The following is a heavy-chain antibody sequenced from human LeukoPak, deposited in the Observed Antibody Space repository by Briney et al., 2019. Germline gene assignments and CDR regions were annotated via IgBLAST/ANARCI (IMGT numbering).Heavy chain of an antibody. J-gene: IGHJ4*02. CDR2: ISSSSSYI. CDR3: ARDNTITAPGPGNDY. CDR1: GFTFSSYS. D-gene: IGHD6-13*01. Sequence: PGGSLRLSCAASGFTFSSYSMNWVRQAPGKGLEWVSSISSSSSYIYYADSVKGRFTISRDNAKNSLYLQMNSLRAEDTAVYYCARDNTITAPGPGNDYWGQGTLVTVSS. V-gene: IGHV3-21*01.